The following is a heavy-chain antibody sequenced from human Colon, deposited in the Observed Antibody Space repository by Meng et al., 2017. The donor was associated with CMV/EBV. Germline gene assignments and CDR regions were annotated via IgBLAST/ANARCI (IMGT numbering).Heavy chain of an antibody. CDR2: ICFSGTT. J-gene: IGHJ4*02. D-gene: IGHD3-22*01. Sequence: SQTLSLTCTVSGGSISSSNYYWGWIRQSPGKGLEWIGTICFSGTTSYTPTLKSRVTVSVDSSKNHFSLKLSSVTAADTAVYYCAGGGGYYYDSSGYPPIYYFDYWGQGALVTVSS. V-gene: IGHV4-39*07. CDR3: AGGGGYYYDSSGYPPIYYFDY. CDR1: GGSISSSNYY.